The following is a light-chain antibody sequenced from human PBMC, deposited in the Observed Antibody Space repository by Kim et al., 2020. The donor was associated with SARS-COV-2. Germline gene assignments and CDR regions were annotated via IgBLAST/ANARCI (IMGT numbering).Light chain of an antibody. Sequence: ASVVDTVTITCQASKGISIWLAWYQQQPGKAPKLLSYTASNLESWVPSRFSGSGSGTECTLTISSLQPDDFATYYCQRSGTYYRTFGQGTKLEI. CDR3: QRSGTYYRT. J-gene: IGKJ2*01. V-gene: IGKV1-5*03. CDR1: KGISIW. CDR2: TAS.